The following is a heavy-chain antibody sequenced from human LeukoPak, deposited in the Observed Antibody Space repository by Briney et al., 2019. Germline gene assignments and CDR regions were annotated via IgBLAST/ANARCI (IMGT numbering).Heavy chain of an antibody. J-gene: IGHJ4*02. D-gene: IGHD3-10*01. CDR3: TTDFRYGSA. Sequence: GGSLRLSCAVSGITVSNNYMSCVRQAPGKGLEWVSVIYSDGSSFYTDSVKGRFTISRDNSKKTLYLQMNSLRAEDTAVYYCTTDFRYGSAWGPGTLVIVSS. CDR1: GITVSNNY. V-gene: IGHV3-66*01. CDR2: IYSDGSS.